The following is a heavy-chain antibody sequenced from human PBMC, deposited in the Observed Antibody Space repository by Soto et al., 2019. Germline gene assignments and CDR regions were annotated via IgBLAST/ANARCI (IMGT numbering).Heavy chain of an antibody. D-gene: IGHD3-22*01. J-gene: IGHJ4*01. CDR3: AKHYDSSGYYYDY. Sequence: GGSLRLSCAASGFTFVNYAMSWVRQAPGKGLEWVSTITGGGGSTYYADSVTGRFTISRDNSKNTLYLQMNSLRAEDTAVYYCAKHYDSSGYYYDYWGHGALVTVSS. CDR1: GFTFVNYA. CDR2: ITGGGGST. V-gene: IGHV3-23*01.